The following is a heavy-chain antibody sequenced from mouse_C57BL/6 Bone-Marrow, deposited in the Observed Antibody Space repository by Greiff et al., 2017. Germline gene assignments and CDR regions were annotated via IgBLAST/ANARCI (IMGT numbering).Heavy chain of an antibody. J-gene: IGHJ2*01. D-gene: IGHD1-1*02. CDR1: GYTFTSYG. V-gene: IGHV1-81*01. Sequence: VQLQESGAELARPGASVKLSCKASGYTFTSYGISWVKQRTGQGLEWIGEIFPRSGNTYYNEKFKGEATLTADKSSSTAYMELRSLTSECSAVYFCARPLWSYYFDYWGQGTTLTVSA. CDR3: ARPLWSYYFDY. CDR2: IFPRSGNT.